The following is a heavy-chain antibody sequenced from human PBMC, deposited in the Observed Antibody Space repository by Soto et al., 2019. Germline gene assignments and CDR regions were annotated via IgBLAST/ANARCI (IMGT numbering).Heavy chain of an antibody. Sequence: QLQLQESGPGLVKPSETLSLTCTVSGGSINSSGYYWAWIRQSPGKGLEWIGTISYSGSTFYNPSLRSRVTMSVDTSKNQFSLKLSSVTATDTAMYYCARRHSLRWNAHDYWGQGTLVTVSS. J-gene: IGHJ4*02. V-gene: IGHV4-39*01. D-gene: IGHD1-1*01. CDR1: GGSINSSGYY. CDR3: ARRHSLRWNAHDY. CDR2: ISYSGST.